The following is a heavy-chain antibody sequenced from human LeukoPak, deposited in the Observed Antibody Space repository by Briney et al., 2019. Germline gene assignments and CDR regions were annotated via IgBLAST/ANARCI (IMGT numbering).Heavy chain of an antibody. V-gene: IGHV3-21*01. CDR1: GFTFSSYA. D-gene: IGHD3-22*01. CDR2: ISSSSSYI. J-gene: IGHJ3*02. CDR3: ARDRSYYDSSGYYTPLGAFDI. Sequence: PGGSLRLSCAASGFTFSSYAMSWVRQAPGKGLEWVSSISSSSSYIYYADSVKGRFTISRDNAKNSLYLQMNSLRAEDTAVYYCARDRSYYDSSGYYTPLGAFDIWGQGTMVTVSS.